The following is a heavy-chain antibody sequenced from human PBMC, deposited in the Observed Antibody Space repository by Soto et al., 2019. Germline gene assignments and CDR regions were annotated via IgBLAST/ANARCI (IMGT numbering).Heavy chain of an antibody. J-gene: IGHJ4*02. V-gene: IGHV4-61*01. D-gene: IGHD5-18*01. CDR1: GRSVSSGSYY. Sequence: SETLSLTCTVSGRSVSSGSYYWSWIRQPPGKGLEWIGYIYYSGSTNYNPSLKSRVTISVDTSKNQFSLKLSSVTAADTAVYYCARDNIQLWLGVFDYWGQGTLVTVSS. CDR2: IYYSGST. CDR3: ARDNIQLWLGVFDY.